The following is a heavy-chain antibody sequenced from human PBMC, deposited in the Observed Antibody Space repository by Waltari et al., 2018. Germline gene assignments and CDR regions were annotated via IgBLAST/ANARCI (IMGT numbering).Heavy chain of an antibody. Sequence: EVQLVESGGGLVQPGRSLRLSCAASGFTFDDYAMHWVRQAPGKGLEWVSGISWNSGRIGYADSVKGRFTISRDNAKNSLYLQMNSLRAEDTALYYCARGVVIKPFDYWGQGTLVTVSS. CDR2: ISWNSGRI. D-gene: IGHD3-3*01. V-gene: IGHV3-9*01. CDR1: GFTFDDYA. J-gene: IGHJ4*02. CDR3: ARGVVIKPFDY.